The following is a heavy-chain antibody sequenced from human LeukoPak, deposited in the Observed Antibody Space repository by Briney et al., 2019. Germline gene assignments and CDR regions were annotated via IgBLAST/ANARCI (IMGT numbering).Heavy chain of an antibody. Sequence: SETLSLTCAVSGDSISSSTYYWGWIRQPPGKGLEWIGSLYYSGSTYYNPSLRSRVTISVGTSKNQLSLKVTSVTAADTAVYYCAGRDVSSGRYGLDYWGRGTLVTVSS. J-gene: IGHJ4*02. V-gene: IGHV4-39*01. D-gene: IGHD1-26*01. CDR2: LYYSGST. CDR1: GDSISSSTYY. CDR3: AGRDVSSGRYGLDY.